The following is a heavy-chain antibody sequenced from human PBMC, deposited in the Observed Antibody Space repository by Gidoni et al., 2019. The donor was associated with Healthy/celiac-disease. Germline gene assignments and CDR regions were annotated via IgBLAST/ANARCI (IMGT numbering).Heavy chain of an antibody. V-gene: IGHV1-2*02. D-gene: IGHD3-10*01. CDR1: GSTLPGYY. J-gene: IGHJ4*02. CDR2: SNPNSGGT. Sequence: QVQLEQSGSEVAKPGASLTVSCTASGSTLPGYYMHWVRQAPGQGLEWMGWSNPNSGGTNYAQKFQGRVTMTRDTSISTAYMELSRLRSDDTAVYYCARVAPYLWGYYFDYWGQGTLVTVSS. CDR3: ARVAPYLWGYYFDY.